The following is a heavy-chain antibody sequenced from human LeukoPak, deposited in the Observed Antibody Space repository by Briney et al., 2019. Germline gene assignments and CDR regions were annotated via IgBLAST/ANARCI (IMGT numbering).Heavy chain of an antibody. D-gene: IGHD3-10*01. V-gene: IGHV1-2*02. CDR2: INPNSGGT. Sequence: PGASVKVSCKASGYTFTGYYMHWVRQAPGQGLEWMGWINPNSGGTNYAQKFQGRVTMTRDTSISTAYMELSRLRSDDTAVYYCARGSTLMKITMVRGVMGYWGQGPLVTASS. CDR1: GYTFTGYY. J-gene: IGHJ4*02. CDR3: ARGSTLMKITMVRGVMGY.